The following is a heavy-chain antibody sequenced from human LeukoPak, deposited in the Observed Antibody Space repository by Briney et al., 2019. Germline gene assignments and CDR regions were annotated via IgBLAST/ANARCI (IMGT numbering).Heavy chain of an antibody. CDR1: GFTVITSF. D-gene: IGHD7-27*01. V-gene: IGHV3-53*01. Sequence: GGSLRLSCSASGFTVITSFMSWVRQAPGKGLEWVSVIYNDGTTYYADSVKGRFTISRDNPKNTLYLQMNALRAEDTAVSYCTKTGGPWDWGQGTLVTVSS. J-gene: IGHJ4*02. CDR3: TKTGGPWD. CDR2: IYNDGTT.